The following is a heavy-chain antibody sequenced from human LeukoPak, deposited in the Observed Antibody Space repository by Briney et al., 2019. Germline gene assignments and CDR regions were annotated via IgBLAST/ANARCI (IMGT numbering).Heavy chain of an antibody. CDR2: ISAYNGNT. Sequence: ASVKVSCKASGYTFTSYGISWVRQAPGQGLEWMGWISAYNGNTNYAQKLQGRVTMTTDTSTSTAYMELRSLRSDDTAVYYCARHQYYYGSGSLGAFDIWGQGTMVTVSS. D-gene: IGHD3-10*01. J-gene: IGHJ3*02. V-gene: IGHV1-18*01. CDR1: GYTFTSYG. CDR3: ARHQYYYGSGSLGAFDI.